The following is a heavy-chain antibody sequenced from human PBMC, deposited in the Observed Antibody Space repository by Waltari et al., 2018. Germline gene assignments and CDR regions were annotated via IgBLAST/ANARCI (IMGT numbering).Heavy chain of an antibody. CDR2: INPSGGST. CDR1: GYTFTSYY. V-gene: IGHV1-46*01. CDR3: ARAGDIVVVPAAIYYYYGMDV. D-gene: IGHD2-2*01. Sequence: QVQLVQSGAEVKKPGASVKVSCKASGYTFTSYYMHWVRQAPGQGLEWMGIINPSGGSTSYAQKFQGRVTMTRDTSTSTVYMELSSLRSEDTAVYYCARAGDIVVVPAAIYYYYGMDVWGQGTTVTVSS. J-gene: IGHJ6*02.